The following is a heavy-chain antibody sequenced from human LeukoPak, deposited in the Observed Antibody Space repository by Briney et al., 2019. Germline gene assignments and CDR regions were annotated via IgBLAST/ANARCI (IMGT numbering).Heavy chain of an antibody. CDR2: IYTSGST. CDR1: GGTISSYY. V-gene: IGHV4-4*07. D-gene: IGHD6-13*01. J-gene: IGHJ5*02. CDR3: ARGYSSSWYPNWFDP. Sequence: PSETLSLTCTVSGGTISSYYWSWIRQPAGKGLEWIGRIYTSGSTNYNPSHKRRVTMSVDTSKNRFSLKLSSVTAADRAVYYCARGYSSSWYPNWFDPWGQGTLVTVSS.